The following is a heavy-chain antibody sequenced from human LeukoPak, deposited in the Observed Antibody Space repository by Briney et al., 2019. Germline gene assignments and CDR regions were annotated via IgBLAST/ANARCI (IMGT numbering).Heavy chain of an antibody. CDR1: GGSISSSSYC. Sequence: TSETLSLTCTVSGGSISSSSYCWGWIRQPPGKGLEWIGSIYYSGSTSYNPALKSRVTISVDRSKNQFSLKLSSVTAPDPAVYYRARVVVVIYGLALTTTGEFDYRGQGTLVTVSS. J-gene: IGHJ4*02. V-gene: IGHV4-39*01. D-gene: IGHD2-21*01. CDR2: IYYSGST. CDR3: ARVVVVIYGLALTTTGEFDY.